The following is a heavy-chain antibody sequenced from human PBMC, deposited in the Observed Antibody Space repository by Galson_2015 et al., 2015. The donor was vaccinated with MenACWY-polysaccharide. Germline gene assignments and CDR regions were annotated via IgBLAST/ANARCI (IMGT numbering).Heavy chain of an antibody. V-gene: IGHV3-7*03. CDR3: ARSGLTIRGVIWY. Sequence: SLRLSCAVSGFTFRSYWMSWVRQAPGKGLEWVANIKQDGSEKYYVGSVKSRFTISRDNAKNSLSLQMNSLRAEDTAVYYCARSGLTIRGVIWYRGQGTLVAVSS. CDR2: IKQDGSEK. J-gene: IGHJ4*02. CDR1: GFTFRSYW. D-gene: IGHD3-10*01.